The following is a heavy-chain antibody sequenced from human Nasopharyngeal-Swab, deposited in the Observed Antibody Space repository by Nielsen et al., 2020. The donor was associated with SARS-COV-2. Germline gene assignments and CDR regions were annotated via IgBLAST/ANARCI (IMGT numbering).Heavy chain of an antibody. D-gene: IGHD3-10*01. CDR3: ARRYYGSGSRTSYFDL. CDR2: IYPGDSDT. J-gene: IGHJ2*01. Sequence: GESLKISCKGSGYSFISYWIGWVRQMPGKGLEWMGIIYPGDSDTRYSPSFQGQVTISADKSISTAYLQWSSLKASDTAMYYCARRYYGSGSRTSYFDLWGRGTLVTVSS. CDR1: GYSFISYW. V-gene: IGHV5-51*01.